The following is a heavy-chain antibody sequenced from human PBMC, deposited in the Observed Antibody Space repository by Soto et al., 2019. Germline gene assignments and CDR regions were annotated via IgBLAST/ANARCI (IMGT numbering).Heavy chain of an antibody. D-gene: IGHD1-1*01. V-gene: IGHV1-46*03. CDR3: ARATRVRDAFDI. Sequence: ASVKVSCTASGYTFTSYYMHWVRQAPGQGLEWMGIINPSGGSTSYAQKFQGRVTMTRDTSTSTVYMELSSLRSEDTAVYYCARATRVRDAFDIWGQGTMVTVSS. CDR1: GYTFTSYY. CDR2: INPSGGST. J-gene: IGHJ3*02.